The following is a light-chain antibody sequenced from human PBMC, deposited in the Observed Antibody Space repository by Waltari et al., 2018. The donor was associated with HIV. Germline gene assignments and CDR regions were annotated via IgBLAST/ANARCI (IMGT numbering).Light chain of an antibody. Sequence: DIQLTQSPSFLSASVGDRVTVACRASQDISDFLAWYQQKPGTAPRLLIYDASTLYSGVPSRFRGSGSGTECTLTISSLQPEDFVSYYCQQLHTFPLTFGGGTKV. J-gene: IGKJ4*01. V-gene: IGKV1-9*01. CDR1: QDISDF. CDR2: DAS. CDR3: QQLHTFPLT.